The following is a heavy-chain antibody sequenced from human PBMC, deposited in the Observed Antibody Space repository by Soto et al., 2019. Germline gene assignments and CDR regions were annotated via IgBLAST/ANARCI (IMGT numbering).Heavy chain of an antibody. CDR3: ARTMVGARAGCFDY. CDR2: IYCSGSI. V-gene: IGHV4-61*01. J-gene: IGHJ4*02. CDR1: SGSFSSGNCN. Sequence: SETLSLTCTVSSGSFSSGNCNWIRIRQPAGKGVEGIGNIYCSGSINYNPPLKIRITISVDTSKIQFSLKFGSAAAADTAVYYCARTMVGARAGCFDYWGRGTLVTVSS. D-gene: IGHD1-26*01.